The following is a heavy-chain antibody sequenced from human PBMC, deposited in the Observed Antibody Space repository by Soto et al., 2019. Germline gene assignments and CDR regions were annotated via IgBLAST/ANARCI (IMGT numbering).Heavy chain of an antibody. Sequence: GGSLRLSCAFSGFTLSSYGLHWVRQAPGKGLEWVAVTSYDGGNKYYADSVKGRFTISRDNSKNTLYLQMNNLRAEDTAVYYCVKGGTSGWNIWFDPWGQGTLVTVSS. V-gene: IGHV3-30*18. CDR3: VKGGTSGWNIWFDP. D-gene: IGHD6-19*01. CDR2: TSYDGGNK. CDR1: GFTLSSYG. J-gene: IGHJ5*02.